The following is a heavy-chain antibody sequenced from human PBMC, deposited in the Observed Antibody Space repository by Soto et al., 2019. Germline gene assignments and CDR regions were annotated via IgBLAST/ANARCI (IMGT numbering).Heavy chain of an antibody. CDR3: VKELLVGPPNDY. CDR2: IGSNGGSS. Sequence: GGSLRLSCSGSGFTFSSHVMHWVRQAPGKGLEYVSAIGSNGGSSYYADSVKGRFTISRDNSKNTVYLQMNSLRSEDTTVYYCVKELLVGPPNDYWRRGSLVTISS. J-gene: IGHJ4*02. D-gene: IGHD2-21*01. CDR1: GFTFSSHV. V-gene: IGHV3-64D*06.